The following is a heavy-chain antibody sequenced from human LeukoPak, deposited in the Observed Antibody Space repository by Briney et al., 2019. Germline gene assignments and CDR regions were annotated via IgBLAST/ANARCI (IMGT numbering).Heavy chain of an antibody. CDR2: ISSSSSSI. Sequence: GGSLRLSCAASGFTFSTYALNWVRQAPGKRLEWVSSISSSSSSIYHADSVKGRFTISRDNAKNSLYLQMNSLRAEDTAVYFCARELVRGAYWGQGTLVTVSS. D-gene: IGHD3-10*01. J-gene: IGHJ4*02. CDR3: ARELVRGAY. CDR1: GFTFSTYA. V-gene: IGHV3-21*01.